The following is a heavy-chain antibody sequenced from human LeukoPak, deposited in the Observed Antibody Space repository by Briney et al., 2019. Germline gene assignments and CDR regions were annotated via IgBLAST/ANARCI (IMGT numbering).Heavy chain of an antibody. CDR2: TYYRSKWFN. Sequence: SQTLSLTCAISGDSVSSNSAAWHWIRQSPSRGLEWLGRTYYRSKWFNDYAASVRSRITIKPDTPNNQFTLQLNSVTPEDTAMYFCARSKGHLDSWGQGTLVTVSS. V-gene: IGHV6-1*01. CDR3: ARSKGHLDS. CDR1: GDSVSSNSAA. J-gene: IGHJ4*02.